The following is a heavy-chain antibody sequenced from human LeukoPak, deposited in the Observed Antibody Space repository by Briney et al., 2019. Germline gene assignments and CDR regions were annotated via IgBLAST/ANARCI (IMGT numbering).Heavy chain of an antibody. Sequence: GGSLRLSCAASGFSFSDAWMSWVRQAPGKGLEWVSTISGSSSTTYYADSVKGRFTISRDNSKNTLFMQMNSLRAEDTAVYYCATLPMYYYDSSGYSGPYWGQGTLVTVSS. CDR2: ISGSSSTT. J-gene: IGHJ4*02. D-gene: IGHD3-22*01. CDR1: GFSFSDAW. CDR3: ATLPMYYYDSSGYSGPY. V-gene: IGHV3-23*01.